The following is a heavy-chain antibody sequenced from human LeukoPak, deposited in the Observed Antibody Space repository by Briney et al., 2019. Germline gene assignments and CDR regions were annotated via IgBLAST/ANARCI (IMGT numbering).Heavy chain of an antibody. CDR2: IYYSGST. D-gene: IGHD2-21*01. V-gene: IGHV4-39*01. CDR1: GGSISSSSYY. Sequence: SETLSLTCTASGGSISSSSYYWGWIRQPPGKGLEWIGSIYYSGSTYYNPSLKSRVTISVDTSKNQFSLKLSSVTAADTAVYYCARLTPLWANAFDIWGQGTMVTVSS. J-gene: IGHJ3*02. CDR3: ARLTPLWANAFDI.